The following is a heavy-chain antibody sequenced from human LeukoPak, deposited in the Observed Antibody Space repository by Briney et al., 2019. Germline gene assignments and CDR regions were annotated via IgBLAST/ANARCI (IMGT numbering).Heavy chain of an antibody. J-gene: IGHJ6*02. V-gene: IGHV6-1*01. D-gene: IGHD6-19*01. CDR3: ARVPSPAVAGLMDV. Sequence: RSQTLSLTCAISGDSVSSISATWNWIRQSPSRGLEWLGRTHYRSKWYNDYAVSVKSRITINPDTSKNQFSLQLNSVTPEDTAVYYCARVPSPAVAGLMDVWGQGTTVTVSS. CDR2: THYRSKWYN. CDR1: GDSVSSISAT.